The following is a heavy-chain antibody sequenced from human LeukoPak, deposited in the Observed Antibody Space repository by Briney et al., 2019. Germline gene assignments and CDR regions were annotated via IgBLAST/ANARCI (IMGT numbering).Heavy chain of an antibody. V-gene: IGHV3-74*01. D-gene: IGHD3-10*01. Sequence: GGSLRLSCAASGFTFSSYWMHWVRQAPGKGLVWVSRINSDGRSTNYADSVKGRFTISRDNAKNTLYLQMNSLRAEDTAIYYCARARGYGSGNFDCWGQGTLVTVSS. CDR2: INSDGRST. J-gene: IGHJ4*02. CDR3: ARARGYGSGNFDC. CDR1: GFTFSSYW.